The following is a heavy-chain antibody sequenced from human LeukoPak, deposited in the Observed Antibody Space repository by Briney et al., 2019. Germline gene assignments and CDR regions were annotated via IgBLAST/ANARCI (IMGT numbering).Heavy chain of an antibody. CDR3: ARDGYYGDYVRIRWFDP. J-gene: IGHJ5*02. V-gene: IGHV3-30*04. CDR1: GFTFSSYA. CDR2: ISYDGSNK. D-gene: IGHD4-17*01. Sequence: GGSLRLSCAASGFTFSSYAMHWVRQAPGKGLEWVAVISYDGSNKYYADSVKGRFTISRDNSKNTLYLQMNSLRAEDTAVHYCARDGYYGDYVRIRWFDPWGQGTLVTVSS.